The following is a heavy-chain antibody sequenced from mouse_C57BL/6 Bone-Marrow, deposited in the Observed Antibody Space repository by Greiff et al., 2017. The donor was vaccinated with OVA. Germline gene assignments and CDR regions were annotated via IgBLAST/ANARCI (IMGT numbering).Heavy chain of an antibody. CDR3: ARDRDY. CDR1: GFTFSDYG. CDR2: ISSCSSTI. Sequence: EVKLMESGGGLVKPGGSLKLSCAASGFTFSDYGMHWVRQAPETGLEWVAYISSCSSTIYYADTVKGRFTISRANAKNTLFRQMTSLRSEDTAMYYCARDRDYWGQGTTLTVSS. V-gene: IGHV5-17*01. J-gene: IGHJ2*01.